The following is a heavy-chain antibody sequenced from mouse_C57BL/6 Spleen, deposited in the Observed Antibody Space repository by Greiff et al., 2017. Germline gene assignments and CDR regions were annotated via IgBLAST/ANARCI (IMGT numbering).Heavy chain of an antibody. J-gene: IGHJ1*03. V-gene: IGHV5-6*01. CDR1: GFTFSSYG. Sequence: EVQVVESGGDLVKPGGSLKLSCAASGFTFSSYGMSWVRQTPDKRLEWVATISSGGSYTYYPDSVKGRFTISRDNAKNTLYLQMSSLKSEDTAMYYCARLPDGYYDWYFDVWGTGTTVTVSS. D-gene: IGHD2-3*01. CDR3: ARLPDGYYDWYFDV. CDR2: ISSGGSYT.